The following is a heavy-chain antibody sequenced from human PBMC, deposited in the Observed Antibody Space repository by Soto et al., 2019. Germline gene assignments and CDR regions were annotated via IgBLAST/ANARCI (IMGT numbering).Heavy chain of an antibody. V-gene: IGHV4-59*01. CDR2: IYYSGST. CDR3: ARDQIVPAAKVPDGMDV. Sequence: SETLSLTCTVAGGSISSYYWSWIRQPPGKGLEWIGYIYYSGSTNYNPSLKSRVTISVDTSKNQFSLKLSSVTAADTAVYYCARDQIVPAAKVPDGMDVWGQGTTVTVSS. CDR1: GGSISSYY. D-gene: IGHD2-2*01. J-gene: IGHJ6*02.